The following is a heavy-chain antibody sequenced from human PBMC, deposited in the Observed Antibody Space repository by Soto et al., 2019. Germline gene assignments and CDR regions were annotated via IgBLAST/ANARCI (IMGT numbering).Heavy chain of an antibody. CDR1: GFTLSDYW. CDR2: IRGDGSVT. J-gene: IGHJ4*02. D-gene: IGHD1-1*01. Sequence: HPGGSLRLSCAASGFTLSDYWMDWVRQAPGKGLVWVSRIRGDGSVTNYADSVKGRFTISRDNAKNTLYLQMNSLRAEDTALYYCARNGAGTTPFDYWGQGTLVTVS. V-gene: IGHV3-74*01. CDR3: ARNGAGTTPFDY.